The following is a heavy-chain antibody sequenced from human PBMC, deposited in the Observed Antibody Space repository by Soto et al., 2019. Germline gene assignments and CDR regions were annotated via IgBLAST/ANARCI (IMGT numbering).Heavy chain of an antibody. CDR1: GYSFTNYW. Sequence: GESLKISCKGSGYSFTNYWIGWVRQMPGKGLEWMGIIYPGDSDTRYSPSFQGQVTISADKSISTAYLQWSSLKASDTAMYYCARGGVVTATPLAFDIWGQGTMVTVSS. D-gene: IGHD2-21*02. CDR2: IYPGDSDT. V-gene: IGHV5-51*01. CDR3: ARGGVVTATPLAFDI. J-gene: IGHJ3*02.